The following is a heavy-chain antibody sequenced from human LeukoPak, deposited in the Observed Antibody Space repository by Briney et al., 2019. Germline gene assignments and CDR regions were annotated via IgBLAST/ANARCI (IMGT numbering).Heavy chain of an antibody. D-gene: IGHD3-16*01. V-gene: IGHV4-39*01. CDR2: IYYSGST. J-gene: IGHJ6*03. CDR1: GGSISSSSYY. CDR3: ARLPIMAYYYMDV. Sequence: SETLSLTCTVSGGSISSSSYYWGWIRQPPGKWLEWIGSIYYSGSTYYNPSLKSRVTISVDTSKNQFSLKLSSVTAADTAVYYCARLPIMAYYYMDVWGKGTTVTVSS.